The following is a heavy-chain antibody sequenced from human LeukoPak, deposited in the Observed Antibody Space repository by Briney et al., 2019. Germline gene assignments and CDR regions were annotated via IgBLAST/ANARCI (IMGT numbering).Heavy chain of an antibody. CDR1: GGTFSSYA. J-gene: IGHJ4*02. V-gene: IGHV1-69*04. D-gene: IGHD4-17*01. CDR3: ARTTPRGLQNDY. Sequence: ASVKVSCKASGGTFSSYAISWVRQAPGQGLEWMGRIIPIFGIANYAQKFQGRVTITADKSTSTAYMELSSLRSEDTAVYYCARTTPRGLQNDYGVQGTLVTVSS. CDR2: IIPIFGIA.